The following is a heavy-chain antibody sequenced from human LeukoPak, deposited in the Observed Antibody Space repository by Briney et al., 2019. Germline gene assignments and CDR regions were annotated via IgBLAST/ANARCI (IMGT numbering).Heavy chain of an antibody. Sequence: SQTLSLTCAISGDSVSGNSASWNWIRQSPSRGLEWLGKTYYRSKWYNDYAVSVKSRITINPDTSKNQFSLQLNSVTPEDTAVYYCARDHSSSWYNYYGMDVWGQGTTVTVSS. CDR3: ARDHSSSWYNYYGMDV. J-gene: IGHJ6*02. V-gene: IGHV6-1*01. CDR1: GDSVSGNSAS. D-gene: IGHD6-13*01. CDR2: TYYRSKWYN.